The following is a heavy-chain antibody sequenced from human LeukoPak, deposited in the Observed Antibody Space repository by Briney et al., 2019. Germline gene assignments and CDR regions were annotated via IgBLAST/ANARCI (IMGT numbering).Heavy chain of an antibody. CDR1: GFTFGSYA. D-gene: IGHD5-18*01. V-gene: IGHV3-23*01. J-gene: IGHJ4*02. Sequence: GGSQRLSCEASGFTFGSYAMYSVRQAPGKGLEWVADIFGSGGSPHYADSVKGRFTISRDNSQNTVYLHINSLRAEDTAVYYCGKTTVGYSSGQKPAWPVDYCGQGTLVTVSS. CDR2: IFGSGGSP. CDR3: GKTTVGYSSGQKPAWPVDY.